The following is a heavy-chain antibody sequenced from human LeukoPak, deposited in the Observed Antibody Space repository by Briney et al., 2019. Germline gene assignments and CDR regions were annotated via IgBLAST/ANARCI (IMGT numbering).Heavy chain of an antibody. CDR3: AKDRRYCSSTSCPPSYYFDY. Sequence: PGGSLRLSCTTSGFPFSSYAMSWVRQAPGKGLEWVSSISGGGGRTDYADSVKGRFTISRDSSKNTLYVQMNSLRAEDTAVYYCAKDRRYCSSTSCPPSYYFDYWGQGTLVTVSS. D-gene: IGHD2-2*01. V-gene: IGHV3-23*01. CDR1: GFPFSSYA. J-gene: IGHJ4*02. CDR2: ISGGGGRT.